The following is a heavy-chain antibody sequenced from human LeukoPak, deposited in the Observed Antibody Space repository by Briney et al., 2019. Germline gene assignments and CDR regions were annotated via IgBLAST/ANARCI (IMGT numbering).Heavy chain of an antibody. Sequence: GGSLRLSCAASGFTFHDYYMAWVRRVPGKGPEWVAHISGDSTYTNYVDSVKGRFTISRDNAKNSVSLHMNSLGAEDTAVYFCAKGAYCGAYCYPYYFDYWGQGALVTVSS. D-gene: IGHD2-21*01. V-gene: IGHV3-11*05. CDR3: AKGAYCGAYCYPYYFDY. J-gene: IGHJ4*02. CDR1: GFTFHDYY. CDR2: ISGDSTYT.